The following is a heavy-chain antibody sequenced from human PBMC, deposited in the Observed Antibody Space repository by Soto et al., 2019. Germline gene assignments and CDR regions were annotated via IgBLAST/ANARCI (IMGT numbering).Heavy chain of an antibody. CDR2: IYYSGAT. CDR1: GGSINNGDYY. J-gene: IGHJ2*01. Sequence: QVQLQESGPGLVKSSQTLSLTCGVSGGSINNGDYYWSWIRQPPGKGLEWVGYIYYSGATYFNPSLKSRLSMSLATSKNQFSLKLTSVTAEDTAVYYCAREKSVVIGMAKPYWSFDLWGSGTMVTVS. CDR3: AREKSVVIGMAKPYWSFDL. V-gene: IGHV4-30-4*01. D-gene: IGHD3-10*01.